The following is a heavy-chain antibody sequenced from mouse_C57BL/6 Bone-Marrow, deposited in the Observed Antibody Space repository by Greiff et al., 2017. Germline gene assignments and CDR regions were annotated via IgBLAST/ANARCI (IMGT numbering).Heavy chain of an antibody. J-gene: IGHJ4*01. D-gene: IGHD2-3*01. V-gene: IGHV5-12*01. CDR2: ISNGGGST. Sequence: EVQVVESGGGLVQPGGSLKLSCAASGFTFSDYYMYRVRQTPEKGLEWVAYISNGGGSTYYPDTVKGRFTISRDNAKNTLYLQMSSLKSDDTAMYYCARHVECYYHFYAMDYWGQGNSVTIAS. CDR1: GFTFSDYY. CDR3: ARHVECYYHFYAMDY.